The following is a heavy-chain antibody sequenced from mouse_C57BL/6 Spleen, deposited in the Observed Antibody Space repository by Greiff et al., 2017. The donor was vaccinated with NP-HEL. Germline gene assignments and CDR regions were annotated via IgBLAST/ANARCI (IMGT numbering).Heavy chain of an antibody. CDR1: GYSFTGYY. CDR2: INPSTGGT. Sequence: VQLQQSGPELVKPGASVKISCKASGYSFTGYYMNWVKQSPEKSLEWIGEINPSTGGTTYNQKFKAKATLTVDKSSSTAYMQLKSLTSEDSAVYYCARKGFIYFDYWGQGTTLTVSS. CDR3: ARKGFIYFDY. V-gene: IGHV1-42*01. D-gene: IGHD1-1*01. J-gene: IGHJ2*01.